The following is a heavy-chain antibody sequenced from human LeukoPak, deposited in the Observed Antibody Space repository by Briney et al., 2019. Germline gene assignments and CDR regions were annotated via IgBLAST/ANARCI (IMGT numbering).Heavy chain of an antibody. V-gene: IGHV3-43*01. J-gene: IGHJ4*02. CDR2: ISWDGGST. CDR1: RFTFDDYT. Sequence: GGSLRLCCAASRFTFDDYTMHWVRQAPGKGLEWVSLISWDGGSTYYADSVKGRFTISRDNSKNTLYLQMNSLRAEDTAVYYCARVVPPTDYGSGSYFWDPYYFDYWGQGTLVTVSS. CDR3: ARVVPPTDYGSGSYFWDPYYFDY. D-gene: IGHD3-10*01.